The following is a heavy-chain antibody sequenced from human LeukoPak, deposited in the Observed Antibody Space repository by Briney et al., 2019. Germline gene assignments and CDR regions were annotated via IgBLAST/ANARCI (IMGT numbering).Heavy chain of an antibody. Sequence: GGSLRLSCAASGFNVSIYWMHWVRQAPGKGLVWVSRINSDGSRRMYADSVKGRFTISRDNAKNTLYLQTNSLRAEDTATYFCTRGGYCGADNCYSGGDYFDPWGQGTLVTVSS. CDR1: GFNVSIYW. J-gene: IGHJ5*02. D-gene: IGHD2-15*01. CDR2: INSDGSRR. CDR3: TRGGYCGADNCYSGGDYFDP. V-gene: IGHV3-74*03.